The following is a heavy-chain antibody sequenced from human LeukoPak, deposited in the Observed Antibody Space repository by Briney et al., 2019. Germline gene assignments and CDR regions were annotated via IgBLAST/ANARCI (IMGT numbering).Heavy chain of an antibody. J-gene: IGHJ6*03. V-gene: IGHV4-34*01. CDR3: ARHGHEDYGSGSYYYYYYMDV. CDR1: GGSFSGYY. D-gene: IGHD3-10*01. Sequence: SETLSLTCAVYGGSFSGYYWSWIRQPPGKGLEWIGEINHSGSTNYNPSLKSRVTISVDTSKNQFSLKLSSVTAADTAVYYCARHGHEDYGSGSYYYYYYMDVWGKGTTVTISS. CDR2: INHSGST.